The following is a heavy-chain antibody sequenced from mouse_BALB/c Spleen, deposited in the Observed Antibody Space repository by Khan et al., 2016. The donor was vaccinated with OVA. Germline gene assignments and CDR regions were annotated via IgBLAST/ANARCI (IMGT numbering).Heavy chain of an antibody. CDR3: ARYGDRCYFGV. J-gene: IGHJ1*01. Sequence: VQLQQSGAELMKPGASVKISCKATGYTFSSYWIEWVKQRPGHGLEWIGEILPGSGSTNYNERFKGKATFTADTSSNTVYMQLSSLTSDDSAVYCCARYGDRCYFGVWGAGTTVTVSS. V-gene: IGHV1-9*01. D-gene: IGHD2-13*01. CDR1: GYTFSSYW. CDR2: ILPGSGST.